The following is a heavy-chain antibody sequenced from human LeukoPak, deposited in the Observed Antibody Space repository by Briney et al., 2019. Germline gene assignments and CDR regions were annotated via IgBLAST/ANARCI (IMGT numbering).Heavy chain of an antibody. CDR3: ARVPYYDILTGYWYYYGMDV. Sequence: SETLSLTCTVSGGSISSGDYYWSWIRQPPGKGLEWIGYIYHSGSTYYNPSLKSRVTISVDTYKNQFSLKLSSVTAADTAVYYCARVPYYDILTGYWYYYGMDVWGQGTTVTVSS. J-gene: IGHJ6*02. V-gene: IGHV4-30-4*01. CDR2: IYHSGST. CDR1: GGSISSGDYY. D-gene: IGHD3-9*01.